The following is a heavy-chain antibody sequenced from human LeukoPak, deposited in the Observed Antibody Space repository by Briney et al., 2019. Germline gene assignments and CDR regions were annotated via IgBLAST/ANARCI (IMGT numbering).Heavy chain of an antibody. Sequence: GASVKVSCKASGGTFNCYAISWVRQAPGQGLEWMGGIIPIFGTANYAQKFQGRVTITADESTSTAYMELSSLRSEDTAVYYCARVSPLNYFDYWGQGTLVTVSS. J-gene: IGHJ4*02. CDR2: IIPIFGTA. CDR1: GGTFNCYA. V-gene: IGHV1-69*01. CDR3: ARVSPLNYFDY.